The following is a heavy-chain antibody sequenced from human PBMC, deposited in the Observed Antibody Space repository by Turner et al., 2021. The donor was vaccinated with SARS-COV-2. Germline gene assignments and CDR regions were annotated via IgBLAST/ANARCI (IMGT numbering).Heavy chain of an antibody. CDR3: ARETVNNWVDP. CDR2: MYYRGST. CDR1: GGSMNSNF. V-gene: IGHV4-59*01. Sequence: QVQLQESGPRLVKPLETLSLTCTVSGGSMNSNFWSWIRQPPGKRLEWIGYMYYRGSTNYNPSLESRVTISVDTSKNQFSLKLTSVTAADTAIYYCARETVNNWVDPWGQGTLVTVSS. D-gene: IGHD2-21*02. J-gene: IGHJ5*02.